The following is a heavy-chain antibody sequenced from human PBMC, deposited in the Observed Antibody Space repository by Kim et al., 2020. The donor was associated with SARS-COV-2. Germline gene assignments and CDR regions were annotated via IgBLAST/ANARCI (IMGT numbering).Heavy chain of an antibody. CDR3: ASRPILLWFGNYGMDV. V-gene: IGHV4-39*01. Sequence: SETLSLTCTVSGGSISSSSYYWGWLRQPPGKGLEWIGSIYYSGSTYYNSFLKSRVTISVDTSKNQFSLKLSTVTAADTAVYYCASRPILLWFGNYGMDVWGAGTTVTVSS. CDR1: GGSISSSSYY. D-gene: IGHD3-10*01. CDR2: IYYSGST. J-gene: IGHJ6*04.